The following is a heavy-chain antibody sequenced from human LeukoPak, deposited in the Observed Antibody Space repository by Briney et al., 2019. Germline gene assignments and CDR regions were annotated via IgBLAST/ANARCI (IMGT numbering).Heavy chain of an antibody. V-gene: IGHV1-69*13. CDR3: ARSSLPNRRGYSYGYVGGSYDY. Sequence: ASVKVSCKASGGTFSSYAISWVRQAPGQGLEWMGGIIPIFGTANYAQKFQGRVTITADESTSTAYMELSSLRSEDTAVYYCARSSLPNRRGYSYGYVGGSYDYWGQGTLVTVSS. CDR2: IIPIFGTA. J-gene: IGHJ4*02. D-gene: IGHD5-18*01. CDR1: GGTFSSYA.